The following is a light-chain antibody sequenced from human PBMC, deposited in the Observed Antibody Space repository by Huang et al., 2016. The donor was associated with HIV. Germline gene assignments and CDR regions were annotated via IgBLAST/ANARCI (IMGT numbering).Light chain of an antibody. V-gene: IGKV1-39*01. CDR2: AAS. CDR1: QSISSY. CDR3: QQSYSTLMYT. Sequence: DIQMTQSPSSLSASVGDRVTITCRASQSISSYLNWYQQKPGKAPKLRIYAASSLQSGVPSRFSGSGSGTDFTLTISSLQPEDFATYYCQQSYSTLMYTFGQGTKLEIK. J-gene: IGKJ2*01.